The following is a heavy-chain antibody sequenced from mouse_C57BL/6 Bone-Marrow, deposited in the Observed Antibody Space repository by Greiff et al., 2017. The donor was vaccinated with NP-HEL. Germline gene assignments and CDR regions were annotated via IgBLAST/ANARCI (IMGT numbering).Heavy chain of an antibody. Sequence: VQLQQSGAELARPGASVKLSCKASGYTFTSYGISWVKQRTGQGLEWIGEIYPRSGNTYYNEKFKGKATLTADKSSSTAYMELRSLTSEDSAVYFCARERIYYDYGGYWGQGTTLTVSS. D-gene: IGHD2-4*01. CDR1: GYTFTSYG. CDR2: IYPRSGNT. J-gene: IGHJ2*01. CDR3: ARERIYYDYGGY. V-gene: IGHV1-81*01.